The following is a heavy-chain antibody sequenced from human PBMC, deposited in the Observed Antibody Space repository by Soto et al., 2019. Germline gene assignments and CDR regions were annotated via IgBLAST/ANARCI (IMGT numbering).Heavy chain of an antibody. CDR2: MNPNSGNT. CDR1: GYTFTSYD. CDR3: ARGGRLEWLLLPDY. V-gene: IGHV1-8*01. Sequence: QVQLVQSVAEVKKPGASVKVSCKASGYTFTSYDINWVRQATGQGLEWMGWMNPNSGNTGYAQKFQGRVTMTRNTSLSTAYMELSSLRAEDTAVYYCARGGRLEWLLLPDYWGQGTLVTVSS. D-gene: IGHD3-3*01. J-gene: IGHJ4*02.